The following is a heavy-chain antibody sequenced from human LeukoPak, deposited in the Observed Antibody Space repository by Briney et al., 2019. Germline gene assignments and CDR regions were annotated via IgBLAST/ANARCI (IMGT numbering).Heavy chain of an antibody. CDR3: VRSQLGLGY. Sequence: GGSLRLSCAASGFRFSKYWMSWVRQAPGKGLEWVANIDQDGSEKYYVDSVKGRFTISRDNAENSLYLQMNSLRAEDTAVYYCVRSQLGLGYWGQGTLVTVSS. V-gene: IGHV3-7*01. D-gene: IGHD2-2*01. CDR1: GFRFSKYW. J-gene: IGHJ4*02. CDR2: IDQDGSEK.